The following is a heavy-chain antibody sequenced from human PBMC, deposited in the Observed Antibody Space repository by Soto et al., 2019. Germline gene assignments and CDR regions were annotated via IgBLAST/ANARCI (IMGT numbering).Heavy chain of an antibody. J-gene: IGHJ3*02. CDR3: AREGVTYRVSYYNAFDI. CDR2: ISYDGTNK. CDR1: AFTFSSYA. V-gene: IGHV3-30-3*01. D-gene: IGHD1-26*01. Sequence: QVHLVESGGGVVQPGRSLRLSCAASAFTFSSYAMHWVRQAPGKGLEWVAVISYDGTNKYYADSVKGRFTISRDNSTNTLDLQMNSLRAEDTAVYYCAREGVTYRVSYYNAFDIWGPGTMVTVSS.